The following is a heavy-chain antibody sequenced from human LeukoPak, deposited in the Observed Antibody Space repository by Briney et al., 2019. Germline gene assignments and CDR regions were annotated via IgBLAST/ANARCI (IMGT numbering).Heavy chain of an antibody. J-gene: IGHJ4*02. D-gene: IGHD6-19*01. V-gene: IGHV3-23*01. CDR3: AKSGPVAGSTMRGFDD. CDR1: GVTFSSYS. CDR2: FKRDGTTT. Sequence: PGGSLRLSCSASGVTFSSYSMSWVRQAPGAGLEWVSSFKRDGTTTYYADSVKGRFTISRDNSENMLYLQINSLKVEDTAVYYCAKSGPVAGSTMRGFDDWGQGTLVTVSS.